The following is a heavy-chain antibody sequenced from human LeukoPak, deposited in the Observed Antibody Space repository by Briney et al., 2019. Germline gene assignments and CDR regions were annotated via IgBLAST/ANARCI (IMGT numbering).Heavy chain of an antibody. CDR3: ARDTPDCGGDCYPDY. V-gene: IGHV1-69*06. D-gene: IGHD2-21*02. J-gene: IGHJ4*02. Sequence: ASVKVSCKASGGTFSSYAISWVRQAPGQGLEWMGGIIPIFGTANYAQKFQGRVTITADKSTSTAYMELSSLRSEDTAVYYCARDTPDCGGDCYPDYWGQGTLVTVSS. CDR2: IIPIFGTA. CDR1: GGTFSSYA.